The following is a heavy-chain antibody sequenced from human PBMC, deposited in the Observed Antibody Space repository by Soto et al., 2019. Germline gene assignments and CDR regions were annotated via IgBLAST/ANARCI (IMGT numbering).Heavy chain of an antibody. CDR2: ISYSGST. V-gene: IGHV4-31*03. Sequence: QVQLQESGPGLVKPSQTLSLTCTVSGDSMTTVGYYWTWIRQHPGQGLEWIGFISYSGSTSYSSALKGRVAKSENTSKNQFPLKRNEVTAADTAVYYCTRGDYWGQGTLVTVSS. CDR3: TRGDY. J-gene: IGHJ4*02. CDR1: GDSMTTVGYY.